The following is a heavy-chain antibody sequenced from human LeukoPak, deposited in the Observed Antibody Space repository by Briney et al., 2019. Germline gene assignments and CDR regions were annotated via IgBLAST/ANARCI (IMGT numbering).Heavy chain of an antibody. V-gene: IGHV3-30*02. Sequence: GGSLRLSCAASGFTFSSYGMHWVRQAPGKGLEWVAFIRYDGSNKYYADSVKGRFTISRDNSKNTLYLQMNSLRAEDTAVYYCARGAGDVDTAMEDDYWGQGTLVTVSS. J-gene: IGHJ4*02. CDR2: IRYDGSNK. D-gene: IGHD5-18*01. CDR1: GFTFSSYG. CDR3: ARGAGDVDTAMEDDY.